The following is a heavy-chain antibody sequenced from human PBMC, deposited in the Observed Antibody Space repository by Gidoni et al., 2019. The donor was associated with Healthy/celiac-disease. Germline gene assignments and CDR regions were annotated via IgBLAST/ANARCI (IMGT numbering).Heavy chain of an antibody. CDR3: ASRRDPTMIVVVIPYFDY. Sequence: QVQLVESGGGLVKPGGSLRLSCAASGFTFIDYYMGWIRQAPGKGREWVSYISSSGSTIYYADAVKGRFTISRDNAKNSLYLQMNSLRAEDTAVYYCASRRDPTMIVVVIPYFDYWGQGTLVTVSS. V-gene: IGHV3-11*01. J-gene: IGHJ4*02. D-gene: IGHD3-22*01. CDR2: ISSSGSTI. CDR1: GFTFIDYY.